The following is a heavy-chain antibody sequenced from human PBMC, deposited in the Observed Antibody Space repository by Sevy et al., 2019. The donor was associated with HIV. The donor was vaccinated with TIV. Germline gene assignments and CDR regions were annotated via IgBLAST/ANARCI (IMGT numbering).Heavy chain of an antibody. J-gene: IGHJ6*02. Sequence: GGSLRLSCAASGFTVSSNYMSWVRQAPGKGLEWVSVIYSGGSTYYADSVKGRFTISRDNSKNTLYLKMNSLRAEDTAVYYCAREGGRGRYYYYYGMDVWGQGTTVTVSS. CDR3: AREGGRGRYYYYYGMDV. V-gene: IGHV3-53*01. CDR1: GFTVSSNY. CDR2: IYSGGST.